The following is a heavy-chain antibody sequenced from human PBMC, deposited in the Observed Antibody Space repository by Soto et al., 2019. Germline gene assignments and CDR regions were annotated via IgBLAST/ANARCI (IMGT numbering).Heavy chain of an antibody. Sequence: SETLSLTCAVSGGSISSSNWWSWVRQPPGKGLEWIGEIYHSGSTNYNPSLKSRVTISVDKSKNQFSLKLSSVTAADTAVYYCARVGGDGYNDFGYWGQGTLVTVSS. V-gene: IGHV4-4*02. CDR1: GGSISSSNW. CDR3: ARVGGDGYNDFGY. CDR2: IYHSGST. D-gene: IGHD5-12*01. J-gene: IGHJ4*02.